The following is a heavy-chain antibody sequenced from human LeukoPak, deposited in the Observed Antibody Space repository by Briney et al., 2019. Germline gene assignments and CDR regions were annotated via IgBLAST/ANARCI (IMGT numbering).Heavy chain of an antibody. J-gene: IGHJ5*02. D-gene: IGHD3-10*01. CDR1: GYTFTGYY. CDR3: AREPMVRDFNWFDP. Sequence: ASVKVSCKASGYTFTGYYIHWVRQAPGQGLEWMGRINPNSGGTNYAQKFQGRVTMTRDTSISTAYMELNRLTSDVTAVYYCAREPMVRDFNWFDPWGQGTLVTVSS. CDR2: INPNSGGT. V-gene: IGHV1-2*06.